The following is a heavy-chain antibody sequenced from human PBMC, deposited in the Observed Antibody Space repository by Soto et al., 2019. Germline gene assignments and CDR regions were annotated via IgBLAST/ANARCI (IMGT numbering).Heavy chain of an antibody. D-gene: IGHD3-10*01. Sequence: QVQLQESGPGLVKPSETLSLTCTVSGGSISSYYWSWIRQPPGKGLEWIGYIYYSGSTNYNPSLKSRVTISVATSKNQFSLKLSSVTAADTAVYYCARDRVYGSGSGAFDIWGQGTMVTVSS. V-gene: IGHV4-59*01. CDR1: GGSISSYY. CDR2: IYYSGST. CDR3: ARDRVYGSGSGAFDI. J-gene: IGHJ3*02.